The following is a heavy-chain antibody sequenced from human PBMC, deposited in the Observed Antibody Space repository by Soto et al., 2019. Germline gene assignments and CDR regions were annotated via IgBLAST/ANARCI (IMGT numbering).Heavy chain of an antibody. Sequence: PGGSLGLSCGASGFTLSDHYMIGIRHAPGKGLEWIGYSSNSGSFTRYADSVKGRFSISRDNAKSSLYLQISGLRGDDTATYYCVKSGDNYNLLDYWGQGTPVTVSS. CDR3: VKSGDNYNLLDY. V-gene: IGHV3-11*06. CDR1: GFTLSDHY. D-gene: IGHD1-1*01. J-gene: IGHJ4*02. CDR2: SSNSGSFT.